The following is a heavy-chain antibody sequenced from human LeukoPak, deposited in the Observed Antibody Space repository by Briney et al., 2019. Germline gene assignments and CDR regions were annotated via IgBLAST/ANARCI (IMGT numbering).Heavy chain of an antibody. CDR1: GGSFSGYY. J-gene: IGHJ3*02. CDR2: INYSGNT. Sequence: SETLSLTCAVYGGSFSGYYWSWIRQPPGKGLEWIGEINYSGNTNYNPSLKSRVTISVDTSKNQFSLKLSSVTAADTAVYYCAKKQQSSGMAFDIWGQGTMVTVSS. D-gene: IGHD1/OR15-1a*01. V-gene: IGHV4-34*01. CDR3: AKKQQSSGMAFDI.